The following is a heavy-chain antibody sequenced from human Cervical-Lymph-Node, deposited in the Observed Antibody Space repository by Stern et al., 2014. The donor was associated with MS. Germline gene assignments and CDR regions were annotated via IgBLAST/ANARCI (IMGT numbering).Heavy chain of an antibody. Sequence: EVQLVESGGGVVQPGGSLRLSCAASGFTFSVYGMNWVRQAPGKGLGGVSYISETSNTIDYADSVKGRFTVSRDNAKNSLYLQMNSLRHEDTAVYYCARDWDDYSNRFQSWGQGTPVTVSS. CDR3: ARDWDDYSNRFQS. CDR1: GFTFSVYG. D-gene: IGHD4-11*01. CDR2: ISETSNTI. V-gene: IGHV3-48*02. J-gene: IGHJ5*01.